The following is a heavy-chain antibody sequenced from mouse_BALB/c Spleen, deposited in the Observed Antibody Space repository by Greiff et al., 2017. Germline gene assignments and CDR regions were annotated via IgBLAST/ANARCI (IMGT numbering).Heavy chain of an antibody. CDR3: ARSEGDYGSSDYAMDY. D-gene: IGHD1-1*01. CDR1: GFTFSSFG. Sequence: EVKLVESGGGLVQPGGSRKLSCAASGFTFSSFGMHWVRQAPEKGLEWVAYISSGSSTIYYADTVKGRFTIARDNPKNTLFLQMTSLRSEDTAMYYCARSEGDYGSSDYAMDYWGQGTSVTVSS. V-gene: IGHV5-17*02. CDR2: ISSGSSTI. J-gene: IGHJ4*01.